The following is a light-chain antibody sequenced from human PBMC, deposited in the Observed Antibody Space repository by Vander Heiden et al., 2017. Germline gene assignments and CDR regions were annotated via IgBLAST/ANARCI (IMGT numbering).Light chain of an antibody. CDR2: EDN. CDR1: SGSFASND. J-gene: IGLJ2*01. Sequence: FMLTLPSSVTESPGKTVTIYCTRSSGSFASNDVQWYQQRPGSSPTTVIYEDNQRPSGVPDRFSVSFDISSNSASLTVSGLKTYDDAVYFLQSYDRSCVVFGGGTKLTVL. CDR3: QSYDRSCVV. V-gene: IGLV6-57*01.